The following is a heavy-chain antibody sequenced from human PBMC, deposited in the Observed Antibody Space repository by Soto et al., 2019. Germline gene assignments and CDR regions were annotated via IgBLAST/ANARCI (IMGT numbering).Heavy chain of an antibody. V-gene: IGHV4-39*01. Sequence: LETLPLTCTVSGGSSSSSSYCWGWIRQPPGKGLEWIGSIYYSGSTYYNPSLKSRVTISVDTSKNQFSLKLSSVTAADTAVYYCASTFWSGYDQTPFDYWGQGTLVTVSS. J-gene: IGHJ4*02. CDR2: IYYSGST. CDR1: GGSSSSSSYC. D-gene: IGHD3-3*01. CDR3: ASTFWSGYDQTPFDY.